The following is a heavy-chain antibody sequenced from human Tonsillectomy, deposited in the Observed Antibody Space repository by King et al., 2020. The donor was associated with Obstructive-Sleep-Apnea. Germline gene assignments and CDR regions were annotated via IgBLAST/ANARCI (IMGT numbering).Heavy chain of an antibody. Sequence: VQLVESGGGLVKPGGSLRLSCAASGFTFSNAWMSWVRQAPGKGLEWVGRIKSKTDGGTTDYAAPVKGRFTISRDDSKNTLYLQMNSLKTEDTAVYYCTTANEFVVTMVRGVTTTFDYWGQGTLVTVSS. CDR2: IKSKTDGGTT. CDR1: GFTFSNAW. CDR3: TTANEFVVTMVRGVTTTFDY. D-gene: IGHD3-10*01. J-gene: IGHJ4*02. V-gene: IGHV3-15*01.